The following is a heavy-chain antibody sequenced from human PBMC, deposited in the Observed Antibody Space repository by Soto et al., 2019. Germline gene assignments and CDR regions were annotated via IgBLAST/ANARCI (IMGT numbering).Heavy chain of an antibody. V-gene: IGHV4-59*01. CDR2: ISYSGST. CDR3: ARARYVLTVYFFKQKTAYEIPFRSRHS. J-gene: IGHJ5*01. D-gene: IGHD3-9*01. Sequence: WIRQPPGKELEWIVYISYSGSTNYNPSLKSRVTIFVHTSGNQFYLSLCSVTAADTAVYFCARARYVLTVYFFKQKTAYEIPFRSRHS.